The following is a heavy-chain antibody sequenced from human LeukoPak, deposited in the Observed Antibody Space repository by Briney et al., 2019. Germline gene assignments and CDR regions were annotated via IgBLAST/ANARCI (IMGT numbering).Heavy chain of an antibody. CDR2: IYHSGST. J-gene: IGHJ5*02. V-gene: IGHV4-39*07. CDR1: GGSISTSNYY. D-gene: IGHD2-8*01. CDR3: ARRRMVHSASNRFDP. Sequence: SETLSLTCTVSGGSISTSNYYWGWIRQPPGKGLEWIGSIYHSGSTYYNPSLKSRVTISVDTSKNQFSPKLSSVTAADTAVYYCARRRMVHSASNRFDPWGQGTLVIVSS.